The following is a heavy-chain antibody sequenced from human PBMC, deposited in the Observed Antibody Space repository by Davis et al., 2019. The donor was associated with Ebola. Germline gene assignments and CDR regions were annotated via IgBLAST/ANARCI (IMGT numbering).Heavy chain of an antibody. CDR2: IRSKANSYAT. D-gene: IGHD4-23*01. J-gene: IGHJ4*02. CDR3: TGGNSPDY. Sequence: GGSLRPSFAASGFTFSSYGMHWVRQAPGKGLEWVARIRSKANSYATAYAASVKGRFTISRDDSKNTAYLQMNSLKTEDTAVYYCTGGNSPDYWGQGTLVTVSS. CDR1: GFTFSSYG. V-gene: IGHV3-73*01.